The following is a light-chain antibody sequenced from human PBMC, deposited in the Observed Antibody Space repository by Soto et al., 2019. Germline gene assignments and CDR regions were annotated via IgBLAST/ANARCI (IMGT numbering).Light chain of an antibody. J-gene: IGKJ1*01. CDR1: QSLLDSDNGNTY. V-gene: IGKV2-40*01. Sequence: DIVMTQTPLSLPVSPGEPASISCRSGQSLLDSDNGNTYLDWFRQRPGQSPQLLIYSLSYRASGVPDRFSGSGSDTDFTLNISRVEAEDVGVYYCMHRKEFPLTFGQGTRVDIK. CDR2: SLS. CDR3: MHRKEFPLT.